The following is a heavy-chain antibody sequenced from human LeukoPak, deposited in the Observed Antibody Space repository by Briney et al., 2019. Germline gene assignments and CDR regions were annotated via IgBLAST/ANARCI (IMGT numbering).Heavy chain of an antibody. J-gene: IGHJ4*02. CDR2: ISSSGSSI. V-gene: IGHV3-48*03. Sequence: HPGGSLRLSCAASIFTFSSYEMIWVRQAPGKGLEWVSYISSSGSSIYYADSVKGRFTISRDNAKDSLYLQMNSLRAEDTAVYYCATEGRFYFDYWGQGTLVTVSS. CDR3: ATEGRFYFDY. CDR1: IFTFSSYE.